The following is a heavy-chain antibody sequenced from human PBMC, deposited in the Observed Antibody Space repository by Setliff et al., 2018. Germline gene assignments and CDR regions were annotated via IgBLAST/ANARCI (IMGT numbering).Heavy chain of an antibody. J-gene: IGHJ4*02. Sequence: LSLTCAVSGVSINSLNWWTWVRQSPGKGLEWIGYIYHDGPSVHYNPSLKSRVTMSVDKSKNQFSLKLSSVTAADTAVYYCARDRYYGSGSYYNYFDKWGQGSLVTVSS. CDR3: ARDRYYGSGSYYNYFDK. V-gene: IGHV4-4*02. CDR2: IYHDGPS. CDR1: GVSINSLNW. D-gene: IGHD3-10*01.